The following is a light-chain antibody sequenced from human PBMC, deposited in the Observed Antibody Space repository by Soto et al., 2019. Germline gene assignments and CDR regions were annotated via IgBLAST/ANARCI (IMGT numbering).Light chain of an antibody. J-gene: IGLJ1*01. CDR3: SSYTSSSTYV. CDR1: ISDVGGYNY. Sequence: QSALTQPRSLSGSPGQSITISCTGTISDVGGYNYVSWYQQHPGKAPKLMIYEVSNRPSGVSNRFSGSKSGNTASLTISGLQAEDEADYYCSSYTSSSTYVYGTGTKVTVL. V-gene: IGLV2-14*01. CDR2: EVS.